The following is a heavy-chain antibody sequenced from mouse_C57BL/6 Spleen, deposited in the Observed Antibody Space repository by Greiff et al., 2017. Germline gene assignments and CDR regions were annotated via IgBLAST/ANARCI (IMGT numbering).Heavy chain of an antibody. CDR2: IYPGSGST. D-gene: IGHD2-1*01. Sequence: QVQLQQPGAELVKPGASVKMSCKASGYTFTSYWITWVKQRPGQGLEWIGDIYPGSGSTNYNEKFKSKATLTVDTSSSTAYMQLSSLTSEDSAVYYGARRNYGNLAWFAYWGQGTLVTVSA. J-gene: IGHJ3*01. V-gene: IGHV1-55*01. CDR1: GYTFTSYW. CDR3: ARRNYGNLAWFAY.